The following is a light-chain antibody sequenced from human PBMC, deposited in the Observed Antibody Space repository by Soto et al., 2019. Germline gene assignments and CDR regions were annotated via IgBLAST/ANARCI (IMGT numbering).Light chain of an antibody. J-gene: IGKJ5*01. V-gene: IGKV3-11*01. Sequence: ETVMTQSPATLSVSPGERATLSCRASQSVSSSLSWYRQRPGQPPRLLIYDASTRATGIPSRFSGSGSGTDFTLTISSLEPEDSAVYYCQQRNIWPPVTFGQGTRLEIK. CDR1: QSVSSS. CDR2: DAS. CDR3: QQRNIWPPVT.